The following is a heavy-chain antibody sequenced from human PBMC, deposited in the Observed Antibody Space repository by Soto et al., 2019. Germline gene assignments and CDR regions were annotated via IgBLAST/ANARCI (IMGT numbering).Heavy chain of an antibody. CDR2: IYYSGST. CDR3: ARLAAAGRVVDY. V-gene: IGHV4-30-4*01. CDR1: GGSISSGDYY. Sequence: SETLSLTCTVSGGSISSGDYYWSWIRQPPGKGLEWIGYIYYSGSTYYNPSLKSRVTISVDTSKNQFSLKLSSVTAADTAVYYCARLAAAGRVVDYWGQGTLVTVSS. J-gene: IGHJ4*02. D-gene: IGHD6-13*01.